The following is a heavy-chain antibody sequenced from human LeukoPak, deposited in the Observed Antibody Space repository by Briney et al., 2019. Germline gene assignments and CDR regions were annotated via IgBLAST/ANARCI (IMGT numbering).Heavy chain of an antibody. Sequence: GGSPRLSCAASGFTFSSYGMHWVRQAPGKGLEWVAVISYDGSNKYYADSVKGRFTISRDNSKNTLYLQLNSLRAEDTAVYYCAKDKPGGYGSFDPWGQGTLVTVSS. CDR1: GFTFSSYG. CDR3: AKDKPGGYGSFDP. V-gene: IGHV3-30*18. J-gene: IGHJ5*02. D-gene: IGHD5-12*01. CDR2: ISYDGSNK.